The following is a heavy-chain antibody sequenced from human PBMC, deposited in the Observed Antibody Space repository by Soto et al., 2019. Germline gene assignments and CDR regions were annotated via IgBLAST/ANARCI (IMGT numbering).Heavy chain of an antibody. V-gene: IGHV3-30*18. J-gene: IGHJ6*03. Sequence: GGSLRLSCAASGFTFSSYGMHWVRQAPGKGLEWVAAISYDTSNKYYADSVKGRFTISRDNSKNTLYLQVNSLRDEDTAVYYCAKDFLQLVGPKYYYCYMDVWGKGTTVTVSS. CDR1: GFTFSSYG. D-gene: IGHD6-6*01. CDR2: ISYDTSNK. CDR3: AKDFLQLVGPKYYYCYMDV.